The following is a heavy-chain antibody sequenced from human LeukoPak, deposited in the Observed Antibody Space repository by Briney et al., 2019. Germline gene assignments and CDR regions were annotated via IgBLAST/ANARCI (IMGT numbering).Heavy chain of an antibody. Sequence: ASVKVSCKASGYTFTGYYMHWVRQAPGQGPEWMGWINPNSGGTKYVQKFQGRVTMTRDTSISTAYMELSRLRSDDTAIYFCAREETDSLRYWGQGTLVTVSS. V-gene: IGHV1-2*02. CDR2: INPNSGGT. CDR1: GYTFTGYY. J-gene: IGHJ4*02. CDR3: AREETDSLRY. D-gene: IGHD2-15*01.